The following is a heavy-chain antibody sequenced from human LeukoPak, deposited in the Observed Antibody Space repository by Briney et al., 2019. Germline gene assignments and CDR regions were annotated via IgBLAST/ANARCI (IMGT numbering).Heavy chain of an antibody. Sequence: GGSLRLSCTASGFTFGDYAMSWVRQAPGKGLEWVGFIRSKAYGGTTEYAASVKGRFTISRDDSKSIAYLQMNSLKTEDTAVYYCTRVSYYDSSGYYYYFDYWGQGTLVTVSS. CDR1: GFTFGDYA. CDR3: TRVSYYDSSGYYYYFDY. V-gene: IGHV3-49*04. J-gene: IGHJ4*02. D-gene: IGHD3-22*01. CDR2: IRSKAYGGTT.